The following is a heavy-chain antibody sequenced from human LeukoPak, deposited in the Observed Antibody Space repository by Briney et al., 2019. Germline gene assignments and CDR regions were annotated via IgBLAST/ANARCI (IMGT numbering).Heavy chain of an antibody. CDR2: IYHSGSP. V-gene: IGHV4-38-2*02. CDR3: AREGRYCGGGRCSYMDV. J-gene: IGHJ6*03. CDR1: GYSISSGYY. D-gene: IGHD2-15*01. Sequence: ASETLSLTCTVSGYSISSGYYWDWIRPPPGKGLEWIGSIYHSGSPYYNSSLKSRVTISVDTSKNQFSLKLSSVTAADTAVYYCAREGRYCGGGRCSYMDVWGKGTTVTVSS.